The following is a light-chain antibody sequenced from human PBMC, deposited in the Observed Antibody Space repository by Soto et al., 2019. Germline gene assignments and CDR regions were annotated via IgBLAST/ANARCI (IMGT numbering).Light chain of an antibody. CDR2: DVS. Sequence: QSALTQPPSASGSPGQSVAISCTGTSSDVGAYNYVSWYQQHPGKAPKLMIYDVSKRPSGVPDRFSASKSDNTASLTVSGLQADDEADYYCSSYAGNNNLVFGGGTKLTVL. V-gene: IGLV2-8*01. CDR3: SSYAGNNNLV. J-gene: IGLJ2*01. CDR1: SSDVGAYNY.